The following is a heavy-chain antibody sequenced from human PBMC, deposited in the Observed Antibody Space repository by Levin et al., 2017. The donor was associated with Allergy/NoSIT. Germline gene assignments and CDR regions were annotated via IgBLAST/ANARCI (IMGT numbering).Heavy chain of an antibody. CDR2: ISGSGGST. J-gene: IGHJ4*02. CDR3: AKVLIPYYYDSSGYAFDY. D-gene: IGHD3-22*01. V-gene: IGHV3-23*01. Sequence: GGSLRLSCAASGFTFSSYAMSWVRQAPGKGLEWVSAISGSGGSTYYADSVKGRFTISRDNSKNTLYLQMNSLRAEDTAVYYCAKVLIPYYYDSSGYAFDYWGQGTLVTVSS. CDR1: GFTFSSYA.